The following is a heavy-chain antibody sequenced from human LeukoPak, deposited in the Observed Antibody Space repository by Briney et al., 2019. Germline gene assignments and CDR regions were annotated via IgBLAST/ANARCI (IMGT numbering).Heavy chain of an antibody. Sequence: GASVKVSCKASGYTFTSYGISWVRQAPGQGLERMGWISAYNGNTNYAQKLQGRVTVTTDTSTSTAYMELRSLRSDDTAVYYCARDPRAGYYSDYWGQGTLVTVSS. CDR1: GYTFTSYG. CDR3: ARDPRAGYYSDY. J-gene: IGHJ4*02. V-gene: IGHV1-18*01. CDR2: ISAYNGNT. D-gene: IGHD3-22*01.